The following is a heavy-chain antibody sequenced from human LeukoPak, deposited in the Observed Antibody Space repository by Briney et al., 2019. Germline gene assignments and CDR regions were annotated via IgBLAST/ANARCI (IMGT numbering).Heavy chain of an antibody. CDR3: AKVQGYGSGHFDY. J-gene: IGHJ4*02. CDR1: GFTFSNYA. Sequence: PGGSLRLSCAASGFTFSNYAIHWVRQAPGKGLEWVAVISYDGSNKYYADSVKGRFTISRDNSKNTLYLQMNSLRAEDTAVYYCAKVQGYGSGHFDYWGQGTLVTVSS. D-gene: IGHD3-10*01. V-gene: IGHV3-30*18. CDR2: ISYDGSNK.